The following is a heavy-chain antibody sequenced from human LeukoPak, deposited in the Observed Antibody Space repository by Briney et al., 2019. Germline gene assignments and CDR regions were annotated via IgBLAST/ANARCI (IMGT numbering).Heavy chain of an antibody. Sequence: ASGKVSCNASGYTFTSYGISWVRQAPGQGLEWMGWISAYNGNTNYAQKLQGRVTMTTDTSTSTAYMELRSLRSDDTAVYYCARVADDYVWGSYRYDFDYWGQGTLVTVSS. J-gene: IGHJ4*02. CDR3: ARVADDYVWGSYRYDFDY. CDR2: ISAYNGNT. V-gene: IGHV1-18*01. CDR1: GYTFTSYG. D-gene: IGHD3-16*02.